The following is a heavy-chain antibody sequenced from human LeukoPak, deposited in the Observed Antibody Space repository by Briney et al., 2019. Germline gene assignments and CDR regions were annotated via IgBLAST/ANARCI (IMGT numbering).Heavy chain of an antibody. CDR1: GLTFSTYS. D-gene: IGHD6-19*01. V-gene: IGHV3-23*01. CDR2: IYNSGAKI. J-gene: IGHJ4*02. CDR3: AKDVAPDSGWDLDY. Sequence: PGGSPRLSCAVSGLTFSTYSMTWVRQGPGKGLEWVSSIYNSGAKIFYADSVKGRFTISRDNSKNMLYLQMNSLRVEGTAVYYCAKDVAPDSGWDLDYWGQGTLVTVSS.